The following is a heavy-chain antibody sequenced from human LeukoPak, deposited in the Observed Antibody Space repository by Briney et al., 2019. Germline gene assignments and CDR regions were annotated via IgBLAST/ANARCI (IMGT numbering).Heavy chain of an antibody. J-gene: IGHJ4*02. CDR1: GFTFSSYE. Sequence: TGGSLRLSCAASGFTFSSYEMNWVRQAPGKGLEWVSYISSSGSTIYYADSVKGRFTISRDNAKNSLYLDMNTLKAEDTAVYYCARDPSWEILSYFDYWGQGTLVTVSS. V-gene: IGHV3-48*03. D-gene: IGHD1-26*01. CDR2: ISSSGSTI. CDR3: ARDPSWEILSYFDY.